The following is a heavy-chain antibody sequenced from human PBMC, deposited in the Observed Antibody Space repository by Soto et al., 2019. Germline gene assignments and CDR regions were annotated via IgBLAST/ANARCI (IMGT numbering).Heavy chain of an antibody. D-gene: IGHD2-2*01. CDR2: VFYSGSS. J-gene: IGHJ4*02. CDR3: ASRKREEICSSGNCYFTY. V-gene: IGHV4-39*01. Sequence: SETLSLTCTVSGDSISTSNYYWSWIRQSPGKGLEWIGSVFYSGSSYYNPSLKSRVTISVDASRNQFSLRVNSVTAADTAVYYCASRKREEICSSGNCYFTYWGQGTLVTVSS. CDR1: GDSISTSNYY.